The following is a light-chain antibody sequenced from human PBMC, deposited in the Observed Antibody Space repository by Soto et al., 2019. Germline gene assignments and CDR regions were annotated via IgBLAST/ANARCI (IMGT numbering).Light chain of an antibody. V-gene: IGLV2-14*01. J-gene: IGLJ3*02. CDR3: SSYTTTTAWV. CDR2: EVS. CDR1: SSDVGAYRY. Sequence: QSVLTQPDSVSGSPGQSITISCTGSSSDVGAYRYVSWFQQHPGRAPKLIIYEVSNRPSGVSDRFSGSKSGNTASLTISGLQAEDDADYHCSSYTTTTAWVFGGGTKLTV.